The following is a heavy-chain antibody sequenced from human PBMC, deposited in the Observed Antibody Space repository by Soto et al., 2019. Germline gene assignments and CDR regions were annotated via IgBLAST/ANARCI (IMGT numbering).Heavy chain of an antibody. CDR1: SGSISSSDW. CDR2: IYHSGST. D-gene: IGHD1-7*01. Sequence: QVQLQESGPGLVKPSGTLSLTCAVSSGSISSSDWWSWVGQLPGKGLEWIGEIYHSGSTNYNPSLKGRVTISVDQSKNQFSLKLSSVSAADTAVYYCARDQTGITSDYYYYIDVWGKGTTVTVSS. CDR3: ARDQTGITSDYYYYIDV. J-gene: IGHJ6*03. V-gene: IGHV4-4*02.